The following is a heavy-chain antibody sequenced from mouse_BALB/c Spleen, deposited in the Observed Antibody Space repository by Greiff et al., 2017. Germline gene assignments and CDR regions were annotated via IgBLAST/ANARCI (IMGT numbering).Heavy chain of an antibody. D-gene: IGHD1-1*01. Sequence: QVQLQQSGPELVKPGASVKISCKASGYVFSSSWMNWVKQRPGQGLEWIGRIYPGDGDTNYNGKFKGKATLTADKSSSTAYMQLSSLTSVDSAVYFCARDLRGAMDYWGQGTSVTVSS. J-gene: IGHJ4*01. CDR2: IYPGDGDT. V-gene: IGHV1-82*01. CDR3: ARDLRGAMDY. CDR1: GYVFSSSW.